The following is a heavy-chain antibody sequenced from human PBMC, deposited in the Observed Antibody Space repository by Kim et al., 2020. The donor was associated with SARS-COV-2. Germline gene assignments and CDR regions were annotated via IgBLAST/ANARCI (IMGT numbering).Heavy chain of an antibody. V-gene: IGHV3-23*01. CDR1: GFTFSSYA. Sequence: GGSLRLSCAASGFTFSSYAMSWVRQAPGKGLEWVSGISGSGGTTYYADSVKGRFTISRDNSKNTLYVQMNSLRAEDTAVYYCAKDHGITGVNVYWGQGTLVTVSS. CDR2: ISGSGGTT. D-gene: IGHD1-20*01. CDR3: AKDHGITGVNVY. J-gene: IGHJ4*02.